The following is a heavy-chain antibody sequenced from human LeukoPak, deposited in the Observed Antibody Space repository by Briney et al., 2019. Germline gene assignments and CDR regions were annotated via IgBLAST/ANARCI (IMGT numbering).Heavy chain of an antibody. Sequence: MPSQTLSLTCTVSGGSISSGGYYWSWIRQHPGKGLEWIGYIYYSGSTYYNPSLKSRVTISVDTSKNQISLKLSSVTAADTAVYYCARDQSTVVTPGAFDIWGQGTMVTVSS. D-gene: IGHD4-23*01. CDR1: GGSISSGGYY. CDR2: IYYSGST. J-gene: IGHJ3*02. V-gene: IGHV4-31*03. CDR3: ARDQSTVVTPGAFDI.